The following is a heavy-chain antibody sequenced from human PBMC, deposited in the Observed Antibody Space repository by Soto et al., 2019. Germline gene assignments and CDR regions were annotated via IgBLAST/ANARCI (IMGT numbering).Heavy chain of an antibody. Sequence: WRRIRQPPGKGPEWIASIYHGGTTFYNPSLKSRITISVDTSNNQFSLKLTSVTAADTAVYYCARVHVMVVAGGTFAYRGHGTLVTVFS. J-gene: IGHJ4*01. CDR3: ARVHVMVVAGGTFAY. D-gene: IGHD6-19*01. CDR2: IYHGGTT. V-gene: IGHV4-38-2*01.